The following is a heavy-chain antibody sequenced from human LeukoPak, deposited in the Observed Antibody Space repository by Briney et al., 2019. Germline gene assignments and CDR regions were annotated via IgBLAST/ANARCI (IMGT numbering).Heavy chain of an antibody. CDR2: IRSDGYHT. CDR1: GFVFDDYD. V-gene: IGHV3-30*02. D-gene: IGHD1-26*01. Sequence: GGSLRLPCGASGFVFDDYDMHWVRQAPGKGLEWVAFIRSDGYHTYYTDSVKGRFIITRDNFKNTLYLQMNSLRLEDMAVYYCAKPSGSGVDYWGRGTRVTVSS. J-gene: IGHJ4*02. CDR3: AKPSGSGVDY.